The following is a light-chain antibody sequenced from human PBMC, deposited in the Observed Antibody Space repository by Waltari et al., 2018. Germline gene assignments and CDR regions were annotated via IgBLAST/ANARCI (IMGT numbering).Light chain of an antibody. Sequence: EIVLTQSPATLSLSPGERATLSCRASQSVSRYLAWYQQKPGQAPRLLIYDASNRATGIPTRIRGSGSGTDFTLTISILDPEDFAVYYCQQSINWPLTFGGGTKVESK. CDR1: QSVSRY. CDR3: QQSINWPLT. CDR2: DAS. J-gene: IGKJ4*01. V-gene: IGKV3-11*01.